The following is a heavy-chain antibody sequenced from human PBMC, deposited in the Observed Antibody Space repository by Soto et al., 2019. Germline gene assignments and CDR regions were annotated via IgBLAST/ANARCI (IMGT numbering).Heavy chain of an antibody. V-gene: IGHV3-15*07. J-gene: IGHJ6*02. CDR2: IKSKTDGGTT. CDR1: GFTFSNAW. D-gene: IGHD3-9*01. CDR3: TTQGESRKHYDILTGYYWPYYYGMDV. Sequence: GGSLRLSCAASGFTFSNAWMNWVRQAPGKGLEWVGRIKSKTDGGTTDYAAPVKGRFTISRDDSKNTLYLQMNSLKTEDTAVYYCTTQGESRKHYDILTGYYWPYYYGMDVWGQGTTVTVSS.